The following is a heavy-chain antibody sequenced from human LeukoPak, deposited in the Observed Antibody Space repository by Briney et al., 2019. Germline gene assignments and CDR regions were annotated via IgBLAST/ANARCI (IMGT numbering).Heavy chain of an antibody. V-gene: IGHV1-18*01. Sequence: ASVKVSCKASGYTFTNNGISWVRQAPGQGLEWMGWINPNSGGTNYAQKFQGRVTITADKSTSTAYMELSSLRSDDTAVYYCASRRDGYNYGNYYFDYWGQGTLVTVSS. J-gene: IGHJ4*02. CDR2: INPNSGGT. CDR1: GYTFTNNG. CDR3: ASRRDGYNYGNYYFDY. D-gene: IGHD5-24*01.